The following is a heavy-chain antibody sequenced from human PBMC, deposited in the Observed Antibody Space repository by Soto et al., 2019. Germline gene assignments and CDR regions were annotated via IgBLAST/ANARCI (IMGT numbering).Heavy chain of an antibody. CDR3: ARREQVSLTGYYSYYYYYMDV. V-gene: IGHV3-33*01. CDR2: IWYDGSNK. J-gene: IGHJ6*03. Sequence: QVQLVESGGGVVQPGRSLRLSCAASGFTFSSYGMHWVRQAPGKGLEWVAVIWYDGSNKYYADSVKGRFTISRDNSKNTLYLQMNSLRAEDTAVYYCARREQVSLTGYYSYYYYYMDVWGKGTTVTVSS. CDR1: GFTFSSYG. D-gene: IGHD3-9*01.